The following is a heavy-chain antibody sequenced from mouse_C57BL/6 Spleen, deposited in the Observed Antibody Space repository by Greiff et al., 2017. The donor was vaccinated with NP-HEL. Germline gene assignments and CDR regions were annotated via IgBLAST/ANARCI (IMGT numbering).Heavy chain of an antibody. V-gene: IGHV1-64*01. CDR1: GYTFTSYW. D-gene: IGHD1-1*01. Sequence: QLQQPGAELVKPGASVKLSCKASGYTFTSYWMHWVKQRPGQGLEWIGMIHPNSGSTNYNEKFKSKATLTVDKSSSTAYMQLSSLTSEDSAVYYCARLYYDGSSHFDYWGQGTTHTVSS. J-gene: IGHJ2*01. CDR3: ARLYYDGSSHFDY. CDR2: IHPNSGST.